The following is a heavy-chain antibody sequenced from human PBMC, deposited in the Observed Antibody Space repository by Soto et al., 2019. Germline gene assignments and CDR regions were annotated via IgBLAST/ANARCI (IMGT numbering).Heavy chain of an antibody. CDR3: ARGGSNDWQVAFDI. J-gene: IGHJ3*02. D-gene: IGHD3-9*01. Sequence: QLQQWGAGLLKPSETLSLTCVVSGGSFSTYYYNWIRQSPGKGLEWIGEINHSGSNNYSPSLKSLVTMSLDTSKNQFSLNLTSVTAADTAVYYCARGGSNDWQVAFDIWGQGTMVTVSS. V-gene: IGHV4-34*01. CDR2: INHSGSN. CDR1: GGSFSTYY.